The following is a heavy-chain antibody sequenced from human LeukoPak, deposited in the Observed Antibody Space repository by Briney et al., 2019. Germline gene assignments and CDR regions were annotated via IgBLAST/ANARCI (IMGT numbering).Heavy chain of an antibody. D-gene: IGHD6-19*01. CDR2: ISYDGSDK. V-gene: IGHV3-30*03. CDR3: AREGSGVAGHFDY. Sequence: GGSLILSCAASGFTFSYYGIHWVRQAPGKGLEWVAVISYDGSDKYYADSVKGRFTISRDNSKNTLYLQMNSLRAEDTAVYYCAREGSGVAGHFDYWGQGTLVTVSS. J-gene: IGHJ4*02. CDR1: GFTFSYYG.